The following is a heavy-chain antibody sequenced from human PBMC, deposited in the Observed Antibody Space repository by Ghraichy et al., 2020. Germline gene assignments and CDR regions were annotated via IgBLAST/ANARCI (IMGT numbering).Heavy chain of an antibody. V-gene: IGHV4-34*01. Sequence: SETLSLTCAVYGGSFSGYYWSWIRQPPGKGLEWIGEINHSGSTNYNPSLKSRVTISVDTSKNQFSLKLSSVTAADTAVYYCARGWQWLVLYYFDYWGQGTLVTVSS. D-gene: IGHD6-19*01. CDR1: GGSFSGYY. CDR3: ARGWQWLVLYYFDY. CDR2: INHSGST. J-gene: IGHJ4*02.